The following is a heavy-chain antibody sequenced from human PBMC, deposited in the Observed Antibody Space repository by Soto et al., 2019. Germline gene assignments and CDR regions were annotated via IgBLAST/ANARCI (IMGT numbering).Heavy chain of an antibody. D-gene: IGHD2-15*01. J-gene: IGHJ6*02. CDR1: GYTFTSYA. V-gene: IGHV1-3*01. Sequence: GASVKVSCKASGYTFTSYAMHWVRQAPGQRLEWMGWINAGNGNTKYSQKFQGRVTITRDTSASTAYMELSSLRSEDTAVYYCARGAGYCSGGSCQYYYYYGMDVWGQGTTVTVSS. CDR3: ARGAGYCSGGSCQYYYYYGMDV. CDR2: INAGNGNT.